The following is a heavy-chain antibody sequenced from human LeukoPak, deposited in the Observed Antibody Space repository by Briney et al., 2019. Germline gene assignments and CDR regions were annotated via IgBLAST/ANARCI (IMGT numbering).Heavy chain of an antibody. CDR1: GGSISSGSYY. V-gene: IGHV4-61*02. CDR2: IYTSGST. J-gene: IGHJ4*02. D-gene: IGHD3-3*01. CDR3: ARGRSGSNDY. Sequence: TLSLTCTVSGGSISSGSYYWSWIRQPAGKGLEWIGRIYTSGSTNYNPSLKSRVTISVDTSKNQFSLKLSSVTAADTAVYYCARGRSGSNDYWGQGTLVTVSS.